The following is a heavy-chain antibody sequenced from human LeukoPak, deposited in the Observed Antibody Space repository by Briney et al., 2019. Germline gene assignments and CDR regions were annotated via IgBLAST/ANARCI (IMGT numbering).Heavy chain of an antibody. CDR1: GGSFSGYY. V-gene: IGHV4-34*01. Sequence: PSETLSLTCAVYGGSFSGYYWSWIRKPPGKGLEWIGEINHSGSTNYNPSLKSRVTISVDTSKNQFSLKLSSVTAADTAVYYCARGRHDSSGYYNRRNWYFDLWGRGILVTVSS. CDR3: ARGRHDSSGYYNRRNWYFDL. CDR2: INHSGST. D-gene: IGHD3-22*01. J-gene: IGHJ2*01.